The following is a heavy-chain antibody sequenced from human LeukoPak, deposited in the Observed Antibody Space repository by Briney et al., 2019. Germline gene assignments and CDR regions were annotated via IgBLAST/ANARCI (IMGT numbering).Heavy chain of an antibody. D-gene: IGHD3-22*01. CDR1: GGSISSSNYY. V-gene: IGHV4-39*01. Sequence: PSETLSLTCTVSGGSISSSNYYWGWIRQPPGKGLEWIGNIYYSGSTYYNPSLKSRVIISVDTSKNQFSLKLSSVTAADTAVYCCASVARDSSGYHYFDYWGQGTLVTVSS. CDR3: ASVARDSSGYHYFDY. CDR2: IYYSGST. J-gene: IGHJ4*02.